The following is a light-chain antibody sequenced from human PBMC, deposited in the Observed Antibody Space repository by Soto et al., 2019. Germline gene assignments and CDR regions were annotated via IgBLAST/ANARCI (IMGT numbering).Light chain of an antibody. V-gene: IGLV2-8*01. CDR3: SSYAGSNNYV. J-gene: IGLJ1*01. Sequence: QSALTQPPSASGSPGQSVTISCTGTSSDLGGYNSVSWFQQHPGKAPKVIIYEVTKRPSGVPDRFSGSKFGNTASLTVSGLQAEDEADYYCSSYAGSNNYVFXTGTKVTVL. CDR1: SSDLGGYNS. CDR2: EVT.